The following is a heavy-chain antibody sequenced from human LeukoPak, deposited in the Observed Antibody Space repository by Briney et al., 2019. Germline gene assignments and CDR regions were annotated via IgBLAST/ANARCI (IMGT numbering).Heavy chain of an antibody. J-gene: IGHJ4*02. CDR1: GGSFSGYY. V-gene: IGHV4-34*01. CDR3: ARQGGYCSGGSCYSKYYFDY. CDR2: INHSGST. D-gene: IGHD2-15*01. Sequence: PSETLSLTCAVYGGSFSGYYWSWIRQPPGKGLKWIGEINHSGSTNYNPSLKSRVTISVDTSKNQFSLKLSSVTAADTAVYYCARQGGYCSGGSCYSKYYFDYWGQGTLVTVSS.